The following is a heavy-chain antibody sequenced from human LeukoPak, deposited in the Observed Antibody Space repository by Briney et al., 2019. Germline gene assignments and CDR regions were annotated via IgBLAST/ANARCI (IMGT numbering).Heavy chain of an antibody. CDR3: VVGGSPGY. Sequence: GGSPRLSCAASGLAFSAYKMHWVRQAPRKGLVWVSRISTDGYTTDYADFVQGRFTASRDNTKNTWSLEMNSLRAEDTAVYYCVVGGSPGYWGQGTLVTVSS. CDR1: GLAFSAYK. J-gene: IGHJ4*02. V-gene: IGHV3-74*01. CDR2: ISTDGYTT. D-gene: IGHD2-15*01.